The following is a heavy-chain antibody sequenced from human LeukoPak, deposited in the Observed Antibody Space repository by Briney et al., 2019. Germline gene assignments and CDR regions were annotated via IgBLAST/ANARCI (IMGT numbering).Heavy chain of an antibody. D-gene: IGHD6-13*01. CDR2: NNTNTGNP. V-gene: IGHV7-4-1*02. CDR1: GYTFTTYT. Sequence: GASVKVSCKASGYTFTTYTMNWVRQAPGQGLEWMGWNNTNTGNPTYAQGFTGRFVFSLDTSVSTAYLQINNLKAEDTAVYYCATYRHSSRANWFDPWGQGTLVIVSS. CDR3: ATYRHSSRANWFDP. J-gene: IGHJ5*02.